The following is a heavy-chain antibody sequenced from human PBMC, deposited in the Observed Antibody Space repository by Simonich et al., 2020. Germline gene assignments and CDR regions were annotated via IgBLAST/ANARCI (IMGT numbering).Heavy chain of an antibody. CDR2: INPNSGGT. CDR1: GYTFTGYY. J-gene: IGHJ3*02. D-gene: IGHD7-27*01. Sequence: QVQLVQSGAEVKKPGASVKVSCKASGYTFTGYYMHWLRQAPGQGLEEYGWINPNSGGTNYSKKFQGRVTMTRKTSISTAYMELSRLRSDDTAVYYCARGPRWTGDDAFDIWGQGTMVTVSS. V-gene: IGHV1-2*02. CDR3: ARGPRWTGDDAFDI.